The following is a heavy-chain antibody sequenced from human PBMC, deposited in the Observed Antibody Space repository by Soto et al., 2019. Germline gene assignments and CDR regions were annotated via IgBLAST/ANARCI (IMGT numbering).Heavy chain of an antibody. CDR3: AHRRGYYDSSGYFDY. CDR1: GFSLSTSGVG. Sequence: QITLKESGPPLVKPTQTLTLTCTFSGFSLSTSGVGVGWIRQPPGKALEWLALIYWNDDKRYSPSLKSRLTITKDTSKNQVVLTMTNMDPVDTATYYCAHRRGYYDSSGYFDYWGQGTLVTVSS. D-gene: IGHD3-22*01. J-gene: IGHJ4*02. CDR2: IYWNDDK. V-gene: IGHV2-5*01.